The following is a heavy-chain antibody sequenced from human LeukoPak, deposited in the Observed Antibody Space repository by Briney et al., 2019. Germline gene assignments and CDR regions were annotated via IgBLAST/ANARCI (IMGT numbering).Heavy chain of an antibody. CDR2: INPSGGST. CDR3: ARGSPITGIAAAGTGILENAFDY. Sequence: ASVKVSCKASGYTFTSYYMHWVRQAPGQGLEWMGIINPSGGSTSYAQKFQGRVTMTRDMSTSTVYMELSSLRSEDTAVYYCARGSPITGIAAAGTGILENAFDYWGQGTLVTVSS. V-gene: IGHV1-46*01. CDR1: GYTFTSYY. J-gene: IGHJ4*02. D-gene: IGHD6-13*01.